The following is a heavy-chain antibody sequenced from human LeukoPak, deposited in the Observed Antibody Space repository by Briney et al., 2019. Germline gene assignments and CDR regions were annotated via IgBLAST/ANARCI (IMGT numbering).Heavy chain of an antibody. D-gene: IGHD4-17*01. CDR2: IRGTGGTT. CDR1: GFTFSDYA. J-gene: IGHJ3*01. CDR3: GKDPNGDYVGAFDF. V-gene: IGHV3-23*01. Sequence: GGSLRLTCAASGFTFSDYALIWVRQARGKGLEWISAIRGTGGTTYYADSVKGRCTISRDNSRNTVYLQMNSLRAEDTALYFCGKDPNGDYVGAFDFWGPGTMVTVSS.